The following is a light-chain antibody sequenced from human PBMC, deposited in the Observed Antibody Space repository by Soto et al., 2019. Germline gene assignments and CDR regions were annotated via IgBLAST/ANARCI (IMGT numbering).Light chain of an antibody. V-gene: IGLV2-8*01. CDR3: CTYADSNNYV. J-gene: IGLJ1*01. CDR2: EVS. Sequence: QSALTQPPSASGSPRQSVTISCTGTSSDVGGYNYVSWYQQHPGKAPKLMIYEVSKRPSGVPDRFSGSKSSNTASLNLSGLQAEDEADYFCCTYADSNNYVFGPGNKLTVL. CDR1: SSDVGGYNY.